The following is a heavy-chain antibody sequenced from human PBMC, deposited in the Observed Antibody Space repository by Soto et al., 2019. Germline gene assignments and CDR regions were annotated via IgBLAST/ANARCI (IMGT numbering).Heavy chain of an antibody. CDR3: ERGYCNNGVCLNWFDP. CDR2: INHSGST. J-gene: IGHJ5*02. V-gene: IGHV4-34*01. Sequence: SETLSLTCAVYGGSFSGYYWSWIRQPPGKGLEWIGEINHSGSTNYNPSLKSRVTISVDTSKNQFSLKLSSVTAADTAVYYCERGYCNNGVCLNWFDPWGQGSLVPVSS. D-gene: IGHD2-8*01. CDR1: GGSFSGYY.